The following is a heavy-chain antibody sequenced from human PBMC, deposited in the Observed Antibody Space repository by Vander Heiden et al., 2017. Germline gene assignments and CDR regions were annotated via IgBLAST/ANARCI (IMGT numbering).Heavy chain of an antibody. V-gene: IGHV1-2*06. Sequence: QAQLVQSGAAVQKPGASVIVSCKASGDTFTGYHVHCPRTAPGKGLEWMARINFDSVVTNSAQNFQGRVTVTRETSISSAYMGLSILTSADTAVYYCAREAVARVDYWGQGTLVTVSS. CDR1: GDTFTGYH. CDR3: AREAVARVDY. D-gene: IGHD5-12*01. CDR2: INFDSVVT. J-gene: IGHJ4*02.